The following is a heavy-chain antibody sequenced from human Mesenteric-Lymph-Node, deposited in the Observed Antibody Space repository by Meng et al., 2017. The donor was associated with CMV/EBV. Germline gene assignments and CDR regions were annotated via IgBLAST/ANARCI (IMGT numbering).Heavy chain of an antibody. D-gene: IGHD5-24*01. Sequence: GESLKISCAASGFTFSSYWMHWVRQAPGKGLVWVSRINSDGSSTSYADSVKGRFTISRDNAKNSLYLQMNSLRAEDTALYHCAKDFYNNYRYFDLWGRGTLVTVSS. CDR1: GFTFSSYW. V-gene: IGHV3-74*01. J-gene: IGHJ2*01. CDR2: INSDGSST. CDR3: AKDFYNNYRYFDL.